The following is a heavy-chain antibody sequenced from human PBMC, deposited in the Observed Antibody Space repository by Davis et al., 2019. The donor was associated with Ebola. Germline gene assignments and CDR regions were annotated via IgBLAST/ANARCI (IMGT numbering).Heavy chain of an antibody. CDR1: GFTFSSYS. J-gene: IGHJ4*02. D-gene: IGHD2/OR15-2a*01. V-gene: IGHV3-48*04. CDR3: ARDSGNDFPDY. Sequence: GESLKISCAVSGFTFSSYSMNWVRQAPGKGLEWVSYISSSSSTIYYADSVKGRFTISRDNAKNSLYLQMNSLRAEDTAVYYCARDSGNDFPDYWGQGTLVTVSS. CDR2: ISSSSSTI.